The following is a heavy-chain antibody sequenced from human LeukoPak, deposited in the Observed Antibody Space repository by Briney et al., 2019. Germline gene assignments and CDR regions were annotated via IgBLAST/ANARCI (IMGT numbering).Heavy chain of an antibody. CDR1: GFTFSDYY. CDR3: AKDRLRFLIAHD. V-gene: IGHV3-23*01. D-gene: IGHD3-3*01. Sequence: GSLRLSCAASGFTFSDYYMSWIRQAPGPGLEWVSGIRGGGGETLYADAVKRRFQISRDNYINTLYLQMNSLRAEDTALYYCAKDRLRFLIAHDWGQGPLVTVSS. J-gene: IGHJ4*02. CDR2: IRGGGGET.